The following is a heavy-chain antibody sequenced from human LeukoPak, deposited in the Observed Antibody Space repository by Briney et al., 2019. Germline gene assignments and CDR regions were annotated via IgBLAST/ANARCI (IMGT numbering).Heavy chain of an antibody. CDR1: GGSFSDHY. J-gene: IGHJ6*02. Sequence: SETLSLTCTVYGGSFSDHYWSWIRQSPGKGLEWIAEINESGITNYNPSLKSRVTTPVDTSRNQFSLKLFSVTAADTAVFYCTRGGIGGMDVWGQGTWVTVSS. V-gene: IGHV4-34*01. CDR3: TRGGIGGMDV. CDR2: INESGIT. D-gene: IGHD1-20*01.